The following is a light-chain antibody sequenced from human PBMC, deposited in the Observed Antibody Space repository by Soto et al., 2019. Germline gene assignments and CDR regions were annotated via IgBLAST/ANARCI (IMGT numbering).Light chain of an antibody. CDR3: QQCDSWPLT. Sequence: EIVLTQSPATLSLSPGERATLSCRASQSVRSCVAWIQQKPGQAPRLLIHDASIRATDIPARFSGSGSGTDFTLTISSLGPEDFAVYYCQQCDSWPLTFGGGTKVEIK. V-gene: IGKV3-11*01. J-gene: IGKJ4*01. CDR1: QSVRSC. CDR2: DAS.